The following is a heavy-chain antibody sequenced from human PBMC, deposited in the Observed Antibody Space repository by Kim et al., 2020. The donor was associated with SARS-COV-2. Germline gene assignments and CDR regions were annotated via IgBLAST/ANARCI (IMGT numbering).Heavy chain of an antibody. CDR1: GGSFSDYY. V-gene: IGHV4-34*01. CDR3: ARYNSGFGKVSSYYFDS. CDR2: VNHGGTT. J-gene: IGHJ4*02. D-gene: IGHD3-10*01. Sequence: SETLSLTCAVYGGSFSDYYWSWIRQPPGKGLEWLGEVNHGGTTNYNPSLRSRLTISVDMSKNQFSLKVHSVTAADTAMYYCARYNSGFGKVSSYYFDSWGLGTLVTVSS.